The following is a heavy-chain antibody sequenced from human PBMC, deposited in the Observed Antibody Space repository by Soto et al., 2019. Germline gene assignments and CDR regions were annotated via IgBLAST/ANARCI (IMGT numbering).Heavy chain of an antibody. V-gene: IGHV4-31*03. D-gene: IGHD5-12*01. J-gene: IGHJ4*02. CDR1: GGSISSGGYY. CDR3: ARGGDSGYANFCFDY. CDR2: IYYSGST. Sequence: QVQLQESGPGLVKPSQTLSLTCTVSGGSISSGGYYWSWIRQHPGKGLEWIGYIYYSGSTYYNPSLKSRVTISVDTSKNQFSLKLSSVTAADTAVYYCARGGDSGYANFCFDYWGQGTLVTVSS.